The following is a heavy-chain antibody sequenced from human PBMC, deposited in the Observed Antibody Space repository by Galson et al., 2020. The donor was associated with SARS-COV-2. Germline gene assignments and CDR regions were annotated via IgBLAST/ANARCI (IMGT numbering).Heavy chain of an antibody. CDR1: GGSFSGYY. J-gene: IGHJ4*02. D-gene: IGHD3-16*02. CDR3: ARYGRRYDYVWGSYRSFFDY. Sequence: SETLSLTCAVYGGSFSGYYWSWIRQPPGKGLEWIGEINHSGSTNYNPSLKSRVTISVDTSKNQFSLKLSSVTAADTAVYYCARYGRRYDYVWGSYRSFFDYWGQGTLVTVSS. V-gene: IGHV4-34*01. CDR2: INHSGST.